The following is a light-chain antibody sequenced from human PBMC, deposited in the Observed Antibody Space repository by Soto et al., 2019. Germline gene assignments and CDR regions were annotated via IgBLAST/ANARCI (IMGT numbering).Light chain of an antibody. CDR1: QSVSSSH. J-gene: IGKJ4*01. V-gene: IGKV3-20*01. CDR2: GAS. Sequence: IVLAQSPGPLSLSPGGRATLSCRASQSVSSSHLAWYQQKPGQAPRLLIYGASTRATGIPDRFSGSGPGTDFTLTISRLEPEDFAVYYCQQFGSPLTCGGGTK. CDR3: QQFGSPLT.